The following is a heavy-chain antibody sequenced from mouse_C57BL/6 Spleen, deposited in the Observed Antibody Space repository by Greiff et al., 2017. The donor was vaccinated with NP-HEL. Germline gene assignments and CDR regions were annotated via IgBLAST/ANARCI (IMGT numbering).Heavy chain of an antibody. V-gene: IGHV1-50*01. J-gene: IGHJ2*01. CDR1: GYTFTSYW. D-gene: IGHD2-1*01. CDR3: ARRTIYSYCDD. CDR2: IDPSDSYT. Sequence: QVHVKQSGAELVKPGASVKLSCKASGYTFTSYWMQWVKQRPGQGLEWIGEIDPSDSYTNYNQKFKGKATLTVDTSSSTAYMQLSSLTSEDSAVYYCARRTIYSYCDDWGQGTTLTVSS.